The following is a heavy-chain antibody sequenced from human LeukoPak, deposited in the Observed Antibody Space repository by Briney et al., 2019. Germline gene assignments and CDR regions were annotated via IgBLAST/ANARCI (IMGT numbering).Heavy chain of an antibody. V-gene: IGHV3-30*02. CDR1: GFTFSSYG. Sequence: GGSLRLSCAASGFTFSSYGMHWVSQAPGKGLEWVAFIRYDGSNKYYADSVKGRFTISRDNSKNTLYLQMNSLRAEDTAVYYCAKKGDYGERYYYYYMDVWGKGTTVTVSS. D-gene: IGHD4-17*01. CDR3: AKKGDYGERYYYYYMDV. CDR2: IRYDGSNK. J-gene: IGHJ6*03.